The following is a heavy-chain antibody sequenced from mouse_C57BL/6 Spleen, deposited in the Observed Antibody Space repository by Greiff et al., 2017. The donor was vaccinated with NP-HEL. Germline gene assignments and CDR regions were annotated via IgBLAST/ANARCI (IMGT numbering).Heavy chain of an antibody. J-gene: IGHJ4*01. D-gene: IGHD1-1*01. CDR1: GYTFTDYY. Sequence: VQLQQSGPVLVKPGASVKMSCKASGYTFTDYYMNWVKQSHGKSLEWIGVINPYNGGTSYNQKFKGKATLTVDKSSSTAYMELNSLTSEDSAVYYCARGTTVVADYATDDWGQGPSVTVSS. V-gene: IGHV1-19*01. CDR2: INPYNGGT. CDR3: ARGTTVVADYATDD.